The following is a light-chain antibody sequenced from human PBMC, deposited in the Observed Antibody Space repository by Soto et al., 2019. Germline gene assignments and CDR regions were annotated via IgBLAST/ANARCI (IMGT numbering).Light chain of an antibody. J-gene: IGKJ1*01. CDR1: QSVGTR. Sequence: ERVMKQSPATLSVSPGERATLSCRASQSVGTRLAWYQQKPGQAPRLLIYGASARAAGISPRFSGGGSGTEFTLTISSLQSEDLAVYYCQQYSDWPRTFGQGTKVGIK. CDR2: GAS. CDR3: QQYSDWPRT. V-gene: IGKV3D-15*01.